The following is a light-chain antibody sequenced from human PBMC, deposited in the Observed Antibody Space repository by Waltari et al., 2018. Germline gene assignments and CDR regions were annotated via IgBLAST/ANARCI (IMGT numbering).Light chain of an antibody. Sequence: DIVMTQSPDSLAVSLGERATINCKSSQSILYSANNKNYLAWYQQKPGQPPTLLITWACTRESGVPDRVRGSGSGTDFTLTISSLQAEDVAVYYCQQYYSIPYTFGQGTKLEIK. V-gene: IGKV4-1*01. CDR2: WAC. CDR3: QQYYSIPYT. CDR1: QSILYSANNKNY. J-gene: IGKJ2*01.